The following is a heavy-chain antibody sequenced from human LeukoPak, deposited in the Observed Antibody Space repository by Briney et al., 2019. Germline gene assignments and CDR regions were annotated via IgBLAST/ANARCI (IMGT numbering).Heavy chain of an antibody. D-gene: IGHD3-22*01. V-gene: IGHV1-69*13. J-gene: IGHJ4*02. CDR3: ARALRYYSDSSGYAFDY. CDR2: IIPIFGTA. Sequence: GASVKVSCKASGGTFSSYAISWVRQAPGQGLEWMGGIIPIFGTANYAQKFQGRVTITADESTSTAYIELSSLRSEDTAVYYCARALRYYSDSSGYAFDYWGQGTLVTVSS. CDR1: GGTFSSYA.